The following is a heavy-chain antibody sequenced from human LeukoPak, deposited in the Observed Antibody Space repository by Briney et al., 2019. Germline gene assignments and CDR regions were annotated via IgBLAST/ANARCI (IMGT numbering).Heavy chain of an antibody. CDR1: GFTFSSYE. CDR2: ISSSGSTI. V-gene: IGHV3-48*03. CDR3: ARVRRDTAMVNYMDV. D-gene: IGHD5-18*01. J-gene: IGHJ6*03. Sequence: QPGGSLRLSCAASGFTFSSYEMNWVRQAPGKGLEWVSYISSSGSTIYYEDSVKGRFTISRDNAKNSLYLQMNSLRADDTALYYCARVRRDTAMVNYMDVWGKGTTVTISS.